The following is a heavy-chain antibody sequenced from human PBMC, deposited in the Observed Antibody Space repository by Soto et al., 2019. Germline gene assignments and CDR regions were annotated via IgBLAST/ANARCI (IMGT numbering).Heavy chain of an antibody. CDR1: GDSIT. CDR3: ARGEIQLWLNYYYYGMDV. V-gene: IGHV4-39*07. J-gene: IGHJ6*02. CDR2: IYYSGST. Sequence: PSETLSLTCTVSGDSITWGWIRQPPGKGLEWIGSIYYSGSTNYNPSLKSRVTISVDASKNQFSLKLSSVTAADTAVYYCARGEIQLWLNYYYYGMDVWGQGTTVTVSS. D-gene: IGHD5-18*01.